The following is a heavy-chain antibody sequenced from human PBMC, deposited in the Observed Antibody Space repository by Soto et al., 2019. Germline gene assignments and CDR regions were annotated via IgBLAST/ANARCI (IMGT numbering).Heavy chain of an antibody. Sequence: SVKVSCKACGGTFSSYTISWVRQAPGQGLEWMGRIIPILGIANYAQKFQGRVTITADKSTSTAYMELSSLRSEDTAVYYCAREPYDSSGYYFDYWGQGTLVTVSS. CDR2: IIPILGIA. CDR3: AREPYDSSGYYFDY. J-gene: IGHJ4*02. V-gene: IGHV1-69*04. D-gene: IGHD3-22*01. CDR1: GGTFSSYT.